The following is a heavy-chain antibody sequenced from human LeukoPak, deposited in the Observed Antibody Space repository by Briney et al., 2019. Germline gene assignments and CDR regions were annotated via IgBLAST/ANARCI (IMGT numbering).Heavy chain of an antibody. V-gene: IGHV4-4*09. J-gene: IGHJ4*01. CDR1: GVSISNSY. CDR2: IFATGST. CDR3: ARHFPNVFGGLAARHFVYYFDY. Sequence: PSETLSLTCTVSGVSISNSYCAWIRQPPGKGLEWIGSIFATGSTIYYNPSLKSRVTISVDASKNQSYLQMSSVTAADAAVYFCARHFPNVFGGLAARHFVYYFDYWGHGTLVTVSS. D-gene: IGHD6-25*01.